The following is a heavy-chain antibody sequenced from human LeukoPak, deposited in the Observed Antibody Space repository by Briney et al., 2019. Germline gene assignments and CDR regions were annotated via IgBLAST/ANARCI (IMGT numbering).Heavy chain of an antibody. CDR3: ARMYYDFWSGYWTAGYGMDV. J-gene: IGHJ6*02. CDR2: MNPNSGNT. Sequence: ASVNVSCKASGYTFTSYDINWVRQATGQGLEWMGWMNPNSGNTGYAQKFQGRVTMTRNTSISTAYMELSSLRSEDTAVYYCARMYYDFWSGYWTAGYGMDVWGQGTTVTVSS. V-gene: IGHV1-8*01. D-gene: IGHD3-3*01. CDR1: GYTFTSYD.